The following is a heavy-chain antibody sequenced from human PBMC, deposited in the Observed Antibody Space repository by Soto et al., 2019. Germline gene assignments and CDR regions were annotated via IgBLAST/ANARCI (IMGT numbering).Heavy chain of an antibody. V-gene: IGHV3-30*18. CDR1: GFTFSSYG. D-gene: IGHD3-3*01. CDR3: VKAASRLLRFLEWFLHDYMDV. J-gene: IGHJ6*03. Sequence: GGSLRLSCAASGFTFSSYGMHWVRQAPGKGLEWVAVISYDGSNKYYADSVKGRFTISRDNSKNTLYLQMNSLRAEDTAVYYCVKAASRLLRFLEWFLHDYMDVWAKGTTVTVSS. CDR2: ISYDGSNK.